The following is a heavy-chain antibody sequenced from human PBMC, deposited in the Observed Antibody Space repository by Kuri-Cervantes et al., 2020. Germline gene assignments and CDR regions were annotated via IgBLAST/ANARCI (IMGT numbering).Heavy chain of an antibody. V-gene: IGHV4-34*01. CDR3: ARDIADKWHYYYYMDV. CDR1: GGSFSGYY. CDR2: INHSGST. J-gene: IGHJ6*03. D-gene: IGHD5-12*01. Sequence: SETLSLTCAVYGGSFSGYYWSWIRQPPGKGLEWIGEINHSGSTNYNPSLKSRVTISVDKSKNQFSLKLSSVTAADTAVYYCARDIADKWHYYYYMDVWGKGTTVTVSS.